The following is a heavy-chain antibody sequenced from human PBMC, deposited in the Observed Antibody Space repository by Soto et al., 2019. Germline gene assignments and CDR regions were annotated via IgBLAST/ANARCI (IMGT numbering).Heavy chain of an antibody. J-gene: IGHJ4*02. CDR1: GFTFSSFT. D-gene: IGHD5-18*01. CDR3: ARSPDSALAPDFDA. Sequence: EVQLVESGGGLVQPGGSLRLSCAASGFTFSSFTMTWVRQAPGKGLEWVANIKEDGSKKFYVDSVKGRFTISRDNTENSVYLQLNTLRVEDTAIYYCARSPDSALAPDFDAWGQGALVTVSS. V-gene: IGHV3-7*01. CDR2: IKEDGSKK.